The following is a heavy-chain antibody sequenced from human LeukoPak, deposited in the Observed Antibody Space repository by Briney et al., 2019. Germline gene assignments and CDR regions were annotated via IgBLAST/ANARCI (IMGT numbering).Heavy chain of an antibody. J-gene: IGHJ5*02. CDR3: ARDRSSSYTRDWFDP. V-gene: IGHV4-4*07. Sequence: SETLSLTCTVSGGSINGYYWSWIRQPAGKGLEWIGRIYNSESINYNPCLESRVTMSIDTTKHQFSLKLNSETAADTAVYYCARDRSSSYTRDWFDPGGQGALVTV. D-gene: IGHD6-13*01. CDR2: IYNSESI. CDR1: GGSINGYY.